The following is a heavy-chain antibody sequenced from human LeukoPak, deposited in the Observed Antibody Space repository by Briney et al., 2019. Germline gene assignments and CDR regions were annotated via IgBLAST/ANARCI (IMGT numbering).Heavy chain of an antibody. Sequence: SETLSLTCTVSGGSISSSSYYWGWIRQPPGKGLAWIGSIYYSGSTYYNPSLKSRVTISVDTSKNQFSLKLSSVTAADTAVYYCARTVQLERRWFDPWGEGTLVTVSS. J-gene: IGHJ5*02. V-gene: IGHV4-39*01. CDR2: IYYSGST. D-gene: IGHD1-1*01. CDR3: ARTVQLERRWFDP. CDR1: GGSISSSSYY.